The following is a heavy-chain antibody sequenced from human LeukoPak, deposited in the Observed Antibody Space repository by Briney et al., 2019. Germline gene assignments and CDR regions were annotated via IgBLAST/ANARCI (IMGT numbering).Heavy chain of an antibody. D-gene: IGHD1-26*01. CDR2: INWNGGST. Sequence: GGSLRLSCAASGFTFSSYSMNWVRQAPGKGLEWVSGINWNGGSTGYADSVKGRFTISRDNAKNSLYLQMNSLRAEDTALYYCARDSFYSGSPPDYWGQGTLVTVSS. J-gene: IGHJ4*02. CDR1: GFTFSSYS. V-gene: IGHV3-20*04. CDR3: ARDSFYSGSPPDY.